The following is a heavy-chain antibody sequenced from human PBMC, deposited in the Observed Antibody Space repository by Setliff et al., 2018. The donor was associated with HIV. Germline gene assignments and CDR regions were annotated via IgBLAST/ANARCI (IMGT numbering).Heavy chain of an antibody. J-gene: IGHJ6*03. CDR2: INHSGST. V-gene: IGHV4-34*01. CDR3: ARDRREEGMVRGVGLYYYYYMDV. D-gene: IGHD3-10*01. Sequence: PSETLSLTCAVYGGSFSGYYWSWIRQPPGKGLEWIGEINHSGSTNYNPSLKSRVTISVDTSKNQFSLKLSSVTAADTAVYYCARDRREEGMVRGVGLYYYYYMDVWGKGTTVTVSS. CDR1: GGSFSGYY.